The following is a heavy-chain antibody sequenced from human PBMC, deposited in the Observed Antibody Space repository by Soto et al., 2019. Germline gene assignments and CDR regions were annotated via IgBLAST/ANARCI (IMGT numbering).Heavy chain of an antibody. D-gene: IGHD3-3*01. V-gene: IGHV3-53*04. J-gene: IGHJ6*03. CDR3: ARDTRSRPSNVLRFLEWYNSGRREDYYYYYMDV. CDR1: GFTVSSNY. CDR2: IYSGGST. Sequence: GGSLRLSCAASGFTVSSNYMSWVRQAPGKGLEWVSVIYSGGSTYYADSVKGRFTISRHNSKNTLYLQMNSLRAEDTAVYYCARDTRSRPSNVLRFLEWYNSGRREDYYYYYMDVWGKGTTVTVSS.